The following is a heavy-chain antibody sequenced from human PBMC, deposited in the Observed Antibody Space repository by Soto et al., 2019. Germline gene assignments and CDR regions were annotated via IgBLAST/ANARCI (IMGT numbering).Heavy chain of an antibody. CDR1: GYTFTSFY. Sequence: WASVKVSCKASGYTFTSFYMHWVRQAPGQGLEWMGIINPSGCGTAYAQNFQGRVTMTRDTSTSTVYMELSSLRSEDTAVYYCARDSTLAYWGQGTLVTVSS. CDR2: INPSGCGT. J-gene: IGHJ4*02. V-gene: IGHV1-46*01. CDR3: ARDSTLAY.